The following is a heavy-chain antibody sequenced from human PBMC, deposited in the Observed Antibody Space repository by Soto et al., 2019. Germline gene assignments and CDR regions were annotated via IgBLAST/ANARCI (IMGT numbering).Heavy chain of an antibody. J-gene: IGHJ5*02. Sequence: QLQLQESGPGLVKPSETLSLTCTVSGGSIDSSTYYWGWIRQPPGKGLEWIGSIFYNGNTFYNPSLKSRITISVDKSKNQFSLMLSSVTAADTAVYYCARHSTGYYYSCFGHWGQGTLVTVSS. CDR3: ARHSTGYYYSCFGH. CDR2: IFYNGNT. CDR1: GGSIDSSTYY. V-gene: IGHV4-39*01. D-gene: IGHD3-22*01.